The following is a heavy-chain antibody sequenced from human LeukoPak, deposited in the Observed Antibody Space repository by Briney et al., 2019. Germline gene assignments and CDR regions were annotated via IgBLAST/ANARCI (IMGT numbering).Heavy chain of an antibody. CDR2: IFPHDSST. CDR3: ARYGIRGCNSVGCSTSFFYYGMDC. CDR1: GYSFLDYW. D-gene: IGHD2-2*02. V-gene: IGHV5-51*01. Sequence: GESLKISCQGFGYSFLDYWIGWVRQMPGKGPELMGFIFPHDSSTEYSPSFQGQVTLSVDKSTSTAFVQWSSLKASDTAIYYCARYGIRGCNSVGCSTSFFYYGMDCWGQGTTVTVSS. J-gene: IGHJ6*02.